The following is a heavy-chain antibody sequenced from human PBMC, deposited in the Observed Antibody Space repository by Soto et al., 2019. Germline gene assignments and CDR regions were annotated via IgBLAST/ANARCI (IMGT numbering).Heavy chain of an antibody. Sequence: PGGSLRLSCAASGFTFSDYYMSWIRQAPGKGLEWVSYISSSGSTIYKADSVKAPFTICRDNAKNSPYLQLTSLRAEGTAVYYCGRDLGYYASDGYFDYWGQGTVVTVSS. CDR1: GFTFSDYY. J-gene: IGHJ4*02. D-gene: IGHD3-22*01. CDR3: GRDLGYYASDGYFDY. CDR2: ISSSGSTI. V-gene: IGHV3-11*01.